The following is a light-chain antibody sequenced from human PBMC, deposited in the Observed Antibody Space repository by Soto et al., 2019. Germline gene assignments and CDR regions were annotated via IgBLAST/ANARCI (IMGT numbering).Light chain of an antibody. CDR3: QKCDSDPFT. V-gene: IGKV1-27*01. CDR2: AAS. Sequence: DIQMTQSPSSLSASVGDRVTVTCRASQDINNYLAWYQQKPGKVPKLLIYAASTLQSGVPSRFSASGSGTDFTLSISSLQPEDVATYYCQKCDSDPFTFGPGTKVEIK. J-gene: IGKJ3*01. CDR1: QDINNY.